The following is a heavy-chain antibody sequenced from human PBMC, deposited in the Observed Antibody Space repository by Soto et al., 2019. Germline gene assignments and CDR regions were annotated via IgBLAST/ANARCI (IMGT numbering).Heavy chain of an antibody. CDR1: GFTFSSYD. CDR2: MFYDGSNK. D-gene: IGHD2-15*01. CDR3: AIFCSSGGSCYSDS. Sequence: QVQLVESGGGVVQPGRSLRLSCAASGFTFSSYDIHWVRQAPGKGLEWVAVMFYDGSNKYYADSVKGRFTISRDNSKNTVYLQMNSLRAEDTAVYFCAIFCSSGGSCYSDSWGQGTLVTVSS. J-gene: IGHJ4*02. V-gene: IGHV3-33*01.